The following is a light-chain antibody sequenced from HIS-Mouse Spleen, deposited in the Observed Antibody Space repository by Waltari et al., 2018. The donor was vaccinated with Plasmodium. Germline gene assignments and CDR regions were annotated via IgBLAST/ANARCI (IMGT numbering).Light chain of an antibody. V-gene: IGKV3-15*01. CDR2: GAS. J-gene: IGKJ1*01. CDR1: QSVSSN. CDR3: QQYNNWPRGT. Sequence: EIVMTQSPATLSVSPGERATLSCRASQSVSSNLAWYQQKPGQATRLLIYGASTSATGIPARFSGSGSGTEFTLTISSMQSEDFAVYYCQQYNNWPRGTFGQGTKVEIK.